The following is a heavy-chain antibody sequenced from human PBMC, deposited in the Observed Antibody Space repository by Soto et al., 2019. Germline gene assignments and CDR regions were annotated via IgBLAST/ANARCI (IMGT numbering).Heavy chain of an antibody. Sequence: GGSLRLSCAASGCKFISYGGSWVRQAPGKGLEWVSAISGSGGSTYYADSVKGRFTISRDNSKNTLYLQMNSLRAEDTAVYYCAKDLRYSSSWYEGFGLLDYWGQGTLVTVSS. CDR2: ISGSGGST. V-gene: IGHV3-23*01. D-gene: IGHD6-13*01. CDR3: AKDLRYSSSWYEGFGLLDY. J-gene: IGHJ4*02. CDR1: GCKFISYG.